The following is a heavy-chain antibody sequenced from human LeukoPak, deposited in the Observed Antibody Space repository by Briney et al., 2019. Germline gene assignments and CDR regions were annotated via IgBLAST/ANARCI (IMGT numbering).Heavy chain of an antibody. Sequence: ASVKVSCKASGYTFTSYAMHWVRQAPGQRLEWMGWINAGNGNTKYSQEFQGRVTITRDTSASTAYMELSSLRSDDTAVYYCARDSGSSYYYYMDVWGKGTTVTVSS. D-gene: IGHD1-26*01. CDR1: GYTFTSYA. V-gene: IGHV1-3*01. CDR3: ARDSGSSYYYYMDV. CDR2: INAGNGNT. J-gene: IGHJ6*03.